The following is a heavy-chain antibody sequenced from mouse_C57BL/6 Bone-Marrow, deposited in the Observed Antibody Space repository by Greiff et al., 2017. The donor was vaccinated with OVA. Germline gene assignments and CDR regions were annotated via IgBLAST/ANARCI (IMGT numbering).Heavy chain of an antibody. Sequence: QVQLQQPGAELVMPGASVKLSCKASGYTFTSYWMHWVKQRPGQGLEWIGEIDPSDSYTNYNQKFKGKSTLTVDKSSSTAYMRLSSRTSEDSAVYYGAREGLRRGFAYWGQGTLVTVSA. CDR1: GYTFTSYW. J-gene: IGHJ3*01. V-gene: IGHV1-69*01. CDR3: AREGLRRGFAY. CDR2: IDPSDSYT. D-gene: IGHD2-4*01.